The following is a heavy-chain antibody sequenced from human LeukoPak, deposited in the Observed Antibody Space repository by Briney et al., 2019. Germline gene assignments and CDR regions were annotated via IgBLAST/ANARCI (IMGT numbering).Heavy chain of an antibody. CDR2: INHSGST. D-gene: IGHD5-18*01. J-gene: IGHJ4*02. V-gene: IGHV4-34*01. CDR3: ARGQKYTYGYTVTELGSRYFDY. CDR1: GGSFSDYY. Sequence: PSETLSLTCAVYGGSFSDYYWSWIRQPPGKGLEWIGEINHSGSTNYNPSLKSRVTISVDTSKNWFSLRLTSVTAADTAVYYCARGQKYTYGYTVTELGSRYFDYWGQGTLVTVSS.